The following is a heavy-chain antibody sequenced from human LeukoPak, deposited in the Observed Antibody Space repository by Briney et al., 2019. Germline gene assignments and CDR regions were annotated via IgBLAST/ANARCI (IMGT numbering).Heavy chain of an antibody. D-gene: IGHD3-22*01. V-gene: IGHV3-66*01. CDR3: AREGGNYYDSSGYYYPFDY. CDR2: IYSGGST. J-gene: IGHJ4*02. CDR1: GFTFSNYG. Sequence: GRSLRLSCAASGFTFSNYGMHWVRQAPGKGLEWVSVIYSGGSTYYADSVKGRFTISRDDSKNTLYLQMNSLRAEDTAVYYCAREGGNYYDSSGYYYPFDYWGQGTLVTVSS.